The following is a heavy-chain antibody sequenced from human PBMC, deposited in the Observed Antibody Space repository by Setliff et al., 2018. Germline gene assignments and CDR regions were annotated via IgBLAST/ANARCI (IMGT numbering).Heavy chain of an antibody. J-gene: IGHJ3*02. CDR1: GYTFTSYY. Sequence: ASVKVSCKASGYTFTSYYMHWVRQAPGQGLEWMGIINPSGGSTNYAQKFQGRVTMTRDTPTSTVYMELSSLRSEDTALYYCARRMWELRSDAFDIWGQGTMVTVSS. CDR2: INPSGGST. CDR3: ARRMWELRSDAFDI. D-gene: IGHD1-26*01. V-gene: IGHV1-46*01.